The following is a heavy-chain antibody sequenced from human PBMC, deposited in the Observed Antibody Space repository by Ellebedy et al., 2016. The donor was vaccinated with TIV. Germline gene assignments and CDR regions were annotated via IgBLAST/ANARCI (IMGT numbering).Heavy chain of an antibody. CDR2: IYHSGSAYSGST. CDR3: AREEFNSYYGLDV. J-gene: IGHJ6*02. Sequence: MPSETLSLTCTVSGGSVSSANSYWSWIRQPPGKGLEWIAYIYHSGSAYSGSTNYNPSLKSRVTMSMDTSKNQFSLKLSSVTAADTAVYYCAREEFNSYYGLDVWGQGTTVTVSS. D-gene: IGHD2/OR15-2a*01. V-gene: IGHV4-61*01. CDR1: GGSVSSANSY.